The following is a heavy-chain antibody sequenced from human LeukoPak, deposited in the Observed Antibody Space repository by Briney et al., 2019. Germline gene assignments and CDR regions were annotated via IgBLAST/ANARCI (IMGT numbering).Heavy chain of an antibody. CDR2: IKQDGSEK. CDR1: GFTFSSYG. D-gene: IGHD6-19*01. V-gene: IGHV3-7*01. Sequence: GRSLRLSCAASGFTFSSYGMHWVRHAAGKVLEWVANIKQDGSEKYYVDSVKGRFTISRDKAKNSLYLQMNRLRAEDTAVYYCARSKAGRVYWGQGTLVTVSS. J-gene: IGHJ4*02. CDR3: ARSKAGRVY.